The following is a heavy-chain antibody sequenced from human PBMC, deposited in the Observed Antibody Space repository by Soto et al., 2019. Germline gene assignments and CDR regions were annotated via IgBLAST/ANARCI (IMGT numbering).Heavy chain of an antibody. CDR3: VRSMTTLTIDWLDP. D-gene: IGHD4-17*01. Sequence: EVQLVESGGGLVQRGGSLRLSCAASGFTFSDYWMHWVRQAPGKGPVWLSRINGDGSNTNHAHSVKGRFTISRDNAKNTLYLQITSLRAEDTAVYYCVRSMTTLTIDWLDPWGRGTQVTVSS. V-gene: IGHV3-74*01. CDR2: INGDGSNT. J-gene: IGHJ5*02. CDR1: GFTFSDYW.